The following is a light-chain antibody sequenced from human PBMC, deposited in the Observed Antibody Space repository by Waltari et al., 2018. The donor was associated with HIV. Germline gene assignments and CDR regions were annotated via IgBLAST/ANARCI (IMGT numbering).Light chain of an antibody. V-gene: IGLV3-21*01. Sequence: SYVLTQSPSVSVAPGKTARITCGGQNIGSKSVNWYQQQPGQAPVRVIYHDTDRPSGSPDRFSGSNSEDTATLTIRRVEAGDEADYYCQVWDTNTDQYVIFGGGTNLAV. CDR2: HDT. CDR1: NIGSKS. CDR3: QVWDTNTDQYVI. J-gene: IGLJ2*01.